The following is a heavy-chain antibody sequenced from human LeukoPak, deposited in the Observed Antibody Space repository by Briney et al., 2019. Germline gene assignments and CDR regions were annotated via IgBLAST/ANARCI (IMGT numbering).Heavy chain of an antibody. J-gene: IGHJ4*02. CDR1: GGSISSHY. D-gene: IGHD1-26*01. CDR3: AREGVGANFFDY. CDR2: MHCSGST. V-gene: IGHV4-59*11. Sequence: SETLSLTCTVSGGSISSHYWSWIRQPPGKGLEWIGYMHCSGSTNYNPSLKSRVTISVDTSKNQFSLKLTSVTAADTAVYYCAREGVGANFFDYWGQGTQVTVSS.